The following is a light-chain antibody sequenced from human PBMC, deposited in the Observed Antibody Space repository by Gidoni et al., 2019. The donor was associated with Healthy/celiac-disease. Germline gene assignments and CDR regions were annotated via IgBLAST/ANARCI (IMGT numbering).Light chain of an antibody. CDR2: AAS. Sequence: DIKLTQSPSFLSASVGDSVTITCRASQGISTYLAWYQQKPGTAPKPLIYAASTLQSGVPSRFSGSGSGTDFALTISSLQPEDFATYYCQQLNIYPFTFXPXTKVDIK. J-gene: IGKJ3*01. CDR3: QQLNIYPFT. V-gene: IGKV1-9*01. CDR1: QGISTY.